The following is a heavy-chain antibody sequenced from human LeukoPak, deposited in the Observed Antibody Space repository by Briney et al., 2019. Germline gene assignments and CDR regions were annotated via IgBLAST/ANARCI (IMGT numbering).Heavy chain of an antibody. V-gene: IGHV1-69*05. CDR1: GGTFSSYA. J-gene: IGHJ6*03. CDR3: ARGTYDFWSGYLVRNQNYYYYYYMDV. Sequence: SVKVSCKASGGTFSSYAISWVRQAPGQGLEWMGGIIPIFGTANYAQKFQGRVTITTDESTSTAYMELSSLRSEDTAVYYCARGTYDFWSGYLVRNQNYYYYYYMDVWGKGITVTVSS. D-gene: IGHD3-3*01. CDR2: IIPIFGTA.